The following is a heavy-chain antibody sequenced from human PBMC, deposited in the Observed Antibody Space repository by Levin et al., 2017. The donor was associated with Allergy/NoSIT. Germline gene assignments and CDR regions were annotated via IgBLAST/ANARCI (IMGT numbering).Heavy chain of an antibody. V-gene: IGHV3-23*01. Sequence: GGSLRLSCVVSGLTFSSAAMSWVRQAPGKGLEWVSSISLGGVYIYYADPLEGRFTISRDNSKSTVFLQMNSLRAEDTAVYYCAKSKWELLGDYWGQGTLVTVSS. CDR3: AKSKWELLGDY. CDR1: GLTFSSAA. J-gene: IGHJ4*02. CDR2: ISLGGVYI. D-gene: IGHD1-26*01.